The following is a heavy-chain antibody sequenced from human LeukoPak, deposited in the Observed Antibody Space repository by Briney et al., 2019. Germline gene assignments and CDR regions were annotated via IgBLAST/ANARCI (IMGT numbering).Heavy chain of an antibody. J-gene: IGHJ6*03. CDR1: GFTFSSYG. CDR3: AKAAMYSSSSHYYYYYYMDV. D-gene: IGHD6-6*01. V-gene: IGHV3-33*06. CDR2: IGYDGSNK. Sequence: PGGSLRLSCAAPGFTFSSYGMGWVRQAPGKGLEWVAVIGYDGSNKYYAASVQLRFTISRDNSNNTLYLQMNSLRAEDTAVYSCAKAAMYSSSSHYYYYYYMDVWGKGTPVTVSS.